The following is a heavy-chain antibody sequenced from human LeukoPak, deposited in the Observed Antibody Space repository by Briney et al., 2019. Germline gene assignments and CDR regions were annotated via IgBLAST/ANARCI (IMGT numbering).Heavy chain of an antibody. V-gene: IGHV3-7*01. CDR3: ARVGTWELQRVFDF. Sequence: PGGSLRLSCAPSGFPFSSHWMTWVRQVPGKGLEWVANINREGNEKYYVDSVKGRFTISRDNAKNSEDLQMDSLRVEDTAVYYCARVGTWELQRVFDFWGQGTLVTVSS. D-gene: IGHD4-23*01. J-gene: IGHJ4*02. CDR1: GFPFSSHW. CDR2: INREGNEK.